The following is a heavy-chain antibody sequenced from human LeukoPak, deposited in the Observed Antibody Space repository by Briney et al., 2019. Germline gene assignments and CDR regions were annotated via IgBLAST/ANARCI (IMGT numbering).Heavy chain of an antibody. D-gene: IGHD1/OR15-1a*01. J-gene: IGHJ6*02. Sequence: SVKVSCKASGGTFSSYAISWVRQAPGQGLEWMGGIIPIFGTANYAQKFQGRVTITADESTSTAYMELSSLSSEDTAVYYCARVENWDTTNYYYGMDVWGQGTTVTVSS. V-gene: IGHV1-69*13. CDR2: IIPIFGTA. CDR1: GGTFSSYA. CDR3: ARVENWDTTNYYYGMDV.